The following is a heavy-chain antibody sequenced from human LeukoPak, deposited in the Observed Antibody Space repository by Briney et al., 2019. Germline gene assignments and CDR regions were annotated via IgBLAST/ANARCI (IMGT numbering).Heavy chain of an antibody. CDR3: AKEIYGDSTGGRFQH. CDR2: ISGSGGRT. CDR1: GFPFSTFW. D-gene: IGHD4-17*01. Sequence: GGSLRLSCAVSGFPFSTFWMSWGRQAPGKGLEWGSVISGSGGRTYYAEFVKGRFTISRDNSKNTLYLQMNSLRAEDTAVYYCAKEIYGDSTGGRFQHWGQGTLVTVSS. V-gene: IGHV3-23*01. J-gene: IGHJ1*01.